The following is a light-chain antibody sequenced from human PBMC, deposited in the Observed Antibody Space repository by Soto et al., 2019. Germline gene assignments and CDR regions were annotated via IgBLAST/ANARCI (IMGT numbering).Light chain of an antibody. CDR3: SSYTSSSTL. Sequence: QSALTQPASMSGSPGQSITISCTGTSSDVGGHNYVSWYQHRPGKAPKLVISEVSNRASGVSYRFSGSKSGNTASLTISGLQTEDEADYYCSSYTSSSTLFGTGTKLTVL. V-gene: IGLV2-14*01. J-gene: IGLJ1*01. CDR2: EVS. CDR1: SSDVGGHNY.